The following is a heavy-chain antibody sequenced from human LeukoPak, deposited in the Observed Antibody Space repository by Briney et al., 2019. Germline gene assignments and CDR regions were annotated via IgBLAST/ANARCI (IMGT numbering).Heavy chain of an antibody. D-gene: IGHD5-12*01. CDR2: IYYSGST. CDR1: GGSISSSSYY. J-gene: IGHJ4*02. CDR3: ARDSGLGGYDSFDY. Sequence: PSETLSLTCTVSGGSISSSSYYWGWIRQPPGKGLEWIGSIYYSGSTYYNPSLNSRTTISVDTSKNQFSLKLSSVTAADKGVYYCARDSGLGGYDSFDYWGQGTLVTVSS. V-gene: IGHV4-39*07.